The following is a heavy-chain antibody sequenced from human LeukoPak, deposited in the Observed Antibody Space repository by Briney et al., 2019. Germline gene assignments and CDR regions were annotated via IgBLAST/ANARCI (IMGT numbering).Heavy chain of an antibody. CDR1: GSTFTDYY. CDR3: VREGIWDYYDSSGYHNGAFDI. CDR2: INPNSGGT. Sequence: AAVTVSFMASGSTFTDYYMHWVRQAPGQGLEWMGWINPNSGGTNFSQKFQGRVTITRDTYINTAYMELNRLSSDGTAVYLFVREGIWDYYDSSGYHNGAFDIWGQGTMVTVSS. V-gene: IGHV1-2*02. J-gene: IGHJ3*02. D-gene: IGHD3-22*01.